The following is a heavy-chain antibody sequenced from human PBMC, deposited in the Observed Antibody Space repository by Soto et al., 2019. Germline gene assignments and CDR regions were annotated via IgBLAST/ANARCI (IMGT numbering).Heavy chain of an antibody. V-gene: IGHV4-59*06. CDR3: ARSIDP. Sequence: SETLSLTCSVSGGSIGSYYWSWIRQHPGKGLEWIGYIYYSGSTYYNPSLKSRVTISVDTSKNQFSLKLSSVTAADTAVYYCARSIDPWGQGTRVTVSS. CDR2: IYYSGST. J-gene: IGHJ5*02. CDR1: GGSIGSYY.